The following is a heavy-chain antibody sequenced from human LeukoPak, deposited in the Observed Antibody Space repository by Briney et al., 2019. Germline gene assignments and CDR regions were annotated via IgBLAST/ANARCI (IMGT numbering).Heavy chain of an antibody. V-gene: IGHV3-53*01. CDR3: AKGPPPVPSAGYYYMDV. Sequence: PGGSLRLSCAVSGFTVSSNYMSWVRQAPGKGLEWVSVIYSGDRTNYADSVKGRFTISRDNSKNTLYLQMNSLRAEDTAVYYCAKGPPPVPSAGYYYMDVWGKGTTVTVSS. CDR1: GFTVSSNY. D-gene: IGHD6-25*01. J-gene: IGHJ6*03. CDR2: IYSGDRT.